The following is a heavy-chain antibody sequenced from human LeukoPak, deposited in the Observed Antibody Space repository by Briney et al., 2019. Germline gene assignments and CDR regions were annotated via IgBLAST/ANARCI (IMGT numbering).Heavy chain of an antibody. CDR2: GRNNASSYNT. CDR1: GFKFSDHY. Sequence: GGSLRLSCAASGFKFSDHYIDWVRHAPGKGLEWVGPGRNNASSYNTEYAASVEGRFTISRDVSESSLYLQMNSLRTEDTAVYYCGRIAISANNGMDVWGQGTTVTVSS. V-gene: IGHV3-72*01. J-gene: IGHJ6*02. CDR3: GRIAISANNGMDV. D-gene: IGHD2-21*01.